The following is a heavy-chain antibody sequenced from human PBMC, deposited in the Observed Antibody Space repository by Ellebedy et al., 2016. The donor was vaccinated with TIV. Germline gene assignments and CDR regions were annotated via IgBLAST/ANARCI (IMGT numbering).Heavy chain of an antibody. CDR1: GFTFSSYW. J-gene: IGHJ6*02. Sequence: GGSLRLSXAASGFTFSSYWMSWVRQAPGKGLEWVSAISGSGGSTYYADSVKGRFTISRDNSKNTVVLQMNSLRAEVTATYFCAKDLRLTSYYYYGMDVWGRGTTVTVSS. V-gene: IGHV3-23*01. CDR3: AKDLRLTSYYYYGMDV. D-gene: IGHD6-19*01. CDR2: ISGSGGST.